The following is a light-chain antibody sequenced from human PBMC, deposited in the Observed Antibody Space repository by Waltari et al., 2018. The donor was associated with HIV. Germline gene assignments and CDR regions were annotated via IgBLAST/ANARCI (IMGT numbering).Light chain of an antibody. CDR3: QQYNNWPPLS. CDR1: QNVNNN. CDR2: VAS. J-gene: IGKJ4*01. V-gene: IGKV3-15*01. Sequence: EIVMTQSPATLSVSPGEKATLSCRASQNVNNNLAWYQQKPGQAPRLLIYVASTRATGIPDRFSGSGSGTEFTLTISSLQSEDFVLYYCQQYNNWPPLSFGGGTKVEFK.